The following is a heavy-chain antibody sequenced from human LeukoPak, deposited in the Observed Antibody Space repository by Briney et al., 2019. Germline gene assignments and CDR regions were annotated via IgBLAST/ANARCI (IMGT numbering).Heavy chain of an antibody. CDR1: GFTFRNYG. Sequence: GGSLRLSCAASGFTFRNYGMHWVRQAPGKGLEWVALIYFDGTNKCYTDSVKGRFTISRDNSENTVYMQMSSLRAEDTAVYYCARKQYSSSSATVGAFDIWGQGTMVTVSS. D-gene: IGHD6-6*01. J-gene: IGHJ3*02. CDR3: ARKQYSSSSATVGAFDI. V-gene: IGHV3-33*01. CDR2: IYFDGTNK.